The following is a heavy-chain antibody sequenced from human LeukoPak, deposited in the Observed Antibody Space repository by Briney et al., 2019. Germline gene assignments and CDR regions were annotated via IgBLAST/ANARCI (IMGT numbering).Heavy chain of an antibody. CDR1: GFAFSSYE. D-gene: IGHD4-17*01. CDR2: ISSSGSTI. V-gene: IGHV3-48*03. J-gene: IGHJ6*02. Sequence: GGSLRLSCAASGFAFSSYEMNWVRQAPGKGLEWVSYISSSGSTIYYADSVKGRFTISRDNAKNSLYLQMNSLRAEDTAVYYCARGGYGDYYPYYYYYGMDVWGQGTTVTVSS. CDR3: ARGGYGDYYPYYYYYGMDV.